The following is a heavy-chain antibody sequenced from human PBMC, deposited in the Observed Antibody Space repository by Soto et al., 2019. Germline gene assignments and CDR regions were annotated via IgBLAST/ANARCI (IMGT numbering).Heavy chain of an antibody. Sequence: QVQLVESGGGVVQPGRSLTIFCTASGFTFKHNAMHWIRQAPAKGLEWVADISYDGSTKNYADSVKGRFTISRDNSKNTLSLQMRALNGEDTATYYCAREGIAESGPNYYDFWGQGTLVAVSS. CDR1: GFTFKHNA. V-gene: IGHV3-30-3*01. D-gene: IGHD6-13*01. CDR2: ISYDGSTK. CDR3: AREGIAESGPNYYDF. J-gene: IGHJ4*02.